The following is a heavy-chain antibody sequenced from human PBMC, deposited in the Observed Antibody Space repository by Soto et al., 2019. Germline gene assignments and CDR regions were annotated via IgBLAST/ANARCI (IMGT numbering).Heavy chain of an antibody. D-gene: IGHD6-6*01. V-gene: IGHV3-23*01. CDR1: GFDLSNYA. CDR3: AKDRTVAARNFDS. CDR2: ISTSIDAT. Sequence: GGSLRLSCAASGFDLSNYAMGWVRQAPGKGLEWVSSISTSIDATYYADSVKGRFIISRDDSKNTLYLQMNSLRAEDSAVYYCAKDRTVAARNFDSWGQGTLVTVSS. J-gene: IGHJ4*02.